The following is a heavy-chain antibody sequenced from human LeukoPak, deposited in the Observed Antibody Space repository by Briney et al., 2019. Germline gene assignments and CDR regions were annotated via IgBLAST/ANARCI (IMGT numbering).Heavy chain of an antibody. D-gene: IGHD3-16*02. J-gene: IGHJ4*02. V-gene: IGHV1-69*01. CDR3: ARSPLVGLGELSFGYFDY. CDR1: GGIXSSYA. Sequence: SVTVSFKASGGIXSSYAISWVRQAPGQGLEAVGVIIPIFGTTNYAQKFEDRVKITADESTSTTYMELSSLRSEDTAVYYCARSPLVGLGELSFGYFDYWGQGTLVTVSS. CDR2: IIPIFGTT.